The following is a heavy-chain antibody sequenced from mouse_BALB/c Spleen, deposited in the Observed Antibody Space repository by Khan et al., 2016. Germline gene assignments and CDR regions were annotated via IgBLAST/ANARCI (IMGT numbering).Heavy chain of an antibody. J-gene: IGHJ3*01. V-gene: IGHV1-53*01. D-gene: IGHD1-1*01. CDR3: INYGSSGFAY. CDR1: GYTFTSYY. CDR2: INPSNGGT. Sequence: QVQLQQSGAELAKPGASVKMSCKASGYTFTSYYMYWVKQRPGQGLEWIGKINPSNGGTNFNEKFKSKATLTVDKSSSTAYMQLSSLTSEDSAVYYCINYGSSGFAYWGQGTLVTVSA.